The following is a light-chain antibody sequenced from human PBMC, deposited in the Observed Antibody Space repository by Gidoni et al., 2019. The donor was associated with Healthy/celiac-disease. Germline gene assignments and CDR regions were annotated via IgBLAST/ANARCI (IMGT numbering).Light chain of an antibody. CDR3: SSYTSSSTAV. CDR2: DVS. J-gene: IGLJ2*01. Sequence: QSALTQPASVSGSPGQSITISCTGTSSDVGGYNYVSWYQQHPGKAPQLSIYDVSNRPSGVSNRFSGSKSGNTASLTISGLQAEDEADYYCSSYTSSSTAVFGGGTKLTVL. CDR1: SSDVGGYNY. V-gene: IGLV2-14*03.